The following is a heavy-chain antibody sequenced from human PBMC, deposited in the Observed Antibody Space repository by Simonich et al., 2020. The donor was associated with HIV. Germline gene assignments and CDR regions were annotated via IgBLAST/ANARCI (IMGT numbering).Heavy chain of an antibody. J-gene: IGHJ3*02. V-gene: IGHV5-51*01. Sequence: EVQLVQSGAEVKKPGESLRISCKGSGYSFTRYWFGWVRQVPGKVLEWIGQKYPGDSDTRYSPSYQDQVTTAADKSTSTADMPWSTLKASNTTMYYCARRRIIMITVGGVKEKEYSFDIWGQGTLVTVSS. CDR3: ARRRIIMITVGGVKEKEYSFDI. D-gene: IGHD3-16*01. CDR1: GYSFTRYW. CDR2: KYPGDSDT.